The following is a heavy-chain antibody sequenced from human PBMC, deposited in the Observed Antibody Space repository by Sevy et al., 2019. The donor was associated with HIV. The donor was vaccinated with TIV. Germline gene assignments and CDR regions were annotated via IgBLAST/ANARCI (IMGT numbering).Heavy chain of an antibody. CDR2: ISGRGGST. CDR1: EFTFSSYA. V-gene: IGHV3-23*01. CDR3: AKADSRYYYDSSGYYSS. J-gene: IGHJ4*02. D-gene: IGHD3-22*01. Sequence: GGSLRLSCAASEFTFSSYAMSWVRQAPGKGLEWVSAISGRGGSTYDADSVKDRFTISGDNSKNTLYLQMNSLRAEDTAVYYCAKADSRYYYDSSGYYSSWGQGTLVTVSS.